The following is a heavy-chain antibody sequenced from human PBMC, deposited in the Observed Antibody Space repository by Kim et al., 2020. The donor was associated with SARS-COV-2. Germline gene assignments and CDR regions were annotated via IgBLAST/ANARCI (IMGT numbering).Heavy chain of an antibody. CDR2: IGGNGAGT. Sequence: GGSLRLSCAASGFTFSNYAMNWVRQAPGKGLEWVSNIGGNGAGTYYADSVKGRFTISRDNSKNTVYLQMNSLRADDTAVYYCAKWGRAVLGFDPWGQGTLVTVSS. CDR1: GFTFSNYA. CDR3: AKWGRAVLGFDP. D-gene: IGHD3-10*01. V-gene: IGHV3-23*01. J-gene: IGHJ5*02.